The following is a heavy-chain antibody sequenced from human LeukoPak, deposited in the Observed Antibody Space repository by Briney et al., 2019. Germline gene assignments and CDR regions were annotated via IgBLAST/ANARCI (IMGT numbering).Heavy chain of an antibody. D-gene: IGHD3-10*01. V-gene: IGHV3-9*01. CDR1: GFTFDDHA. Sequence: GGSLRLSCAASGFTFDDHAMYWVRQVPGKGPEWVSGITWNGDDMAYADSVKGRFTVSRDNANNSLYLQMNSLRAEDTAVYYCVRGGGSFDSWGQGTLVTVSS. J-gene: IGHJ4*02. CDR2: ITWNGDDM. CDR3: VRGGGSFDS.